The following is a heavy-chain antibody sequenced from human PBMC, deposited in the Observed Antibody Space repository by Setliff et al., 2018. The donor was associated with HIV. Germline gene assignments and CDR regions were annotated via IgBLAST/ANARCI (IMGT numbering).Heavy chain of an antibody. J-gene: IGHJ6*02. Sequence: GGSLRLSCVASRFTFNDYWMSWVRQAPGKGLEWVANIGQDGSEKNYVDSVKGRFTISRDNAKNSMDLQMNSLRAEDTAIYYCARKLRPGHGVDVWGQGTTVTVSS. D-gene: IGHD3-10*01. V-gene: IGHV3-7*01. CDR3: ARKLRPGHGVDV. CDR1: RFTFNDYW. CDR2: IGQDGSEK.